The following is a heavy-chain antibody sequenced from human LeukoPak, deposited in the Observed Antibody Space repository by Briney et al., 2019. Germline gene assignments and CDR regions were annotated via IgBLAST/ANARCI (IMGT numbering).Heavy chain of an antibody. J-gene: IGHJ4*02. CDR1: GFPFSSYW. Sequence: GGSLRLSCVASGFPFSSYWMSWVRQAPGKGLEWVGRIKSKTDGGTTDYAAPVKGRFTISRDDSKNTLYLQMNSLKTEDTAVYYCTTQVGATAVFFNFFDYWGQGTLVTVSS. V-gene: IGHV3-15*01. CDR2: IKSKTDGGTT. CDR3: TTQVGATAVFFNFFDY. D-gene: IGHD1-26*01.